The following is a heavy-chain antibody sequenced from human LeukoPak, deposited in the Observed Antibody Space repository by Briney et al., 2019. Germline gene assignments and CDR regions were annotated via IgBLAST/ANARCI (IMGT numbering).Heavy chain of an antibody. CDR1: GGSISSSSYY. CDR2: IYYSGST. D-gene: IGHD1-7*01. J-gene: IGHJ4*02. V-gene: IGHV4-39*07. Sequence: SETLSLTCTVSGGSISSSSYYWGWIRQPPGKGLEWIGSIYYSGSTYYNPYLKSRVTISVDTSKNQFSLKLSSVTAADTAVYYCARVGITGTTVDYWGQGTLVTVSS. CDR3: ARVGITGTTVDY.